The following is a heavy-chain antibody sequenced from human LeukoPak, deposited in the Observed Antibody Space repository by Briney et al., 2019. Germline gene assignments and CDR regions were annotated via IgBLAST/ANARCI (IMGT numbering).Heavy chain of an antibody. Sequence: GGSLRLXCAASGFTSSSYAMSWVRRAPGKGLEWVSAISGSGGSTYYADSVKGRFTISRDNSKNTLYLQMNSLRAEDTAVYYCAKDGPRGYSSGWYPYWGQGTLVTVSS. CDR1: GFTSSSYA. D-gene: IGHD6-19*01. V-gene: IGHV3-23*01. CDR2: ISGSGGST. J-gene: IGHJ4*02. CDR3: AKDGPRGYSSGWYPY.